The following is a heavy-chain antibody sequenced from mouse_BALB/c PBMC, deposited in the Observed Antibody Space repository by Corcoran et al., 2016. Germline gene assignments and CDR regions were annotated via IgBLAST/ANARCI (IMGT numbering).Heavy chain of an antibody. V-gene: IGHV1S29*02. Sequence: EVQLQQSGPELVKPGASVKISCKASGYTFTDYNMHWVKQSHGKSLEWIGYIYPYNGGTGYNQKFKSKATLTVDNSSSTAYMELRSLTSEDSAVYYCAREDDYGGGFAYWGQGTLVTVSA. CDR2: IYPYNGGT. J-gene: IGHJ3*01. D-gene: IGHD2-4*01. CDR3: AREDDYGGGFAY. CDR1: GYTFTDYN.